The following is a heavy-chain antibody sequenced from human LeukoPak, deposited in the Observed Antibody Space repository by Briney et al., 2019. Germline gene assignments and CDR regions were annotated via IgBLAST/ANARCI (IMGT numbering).Heavy chain of an antibody. Sequence: GGSLRLSCAASGFTFSSYGMHWVRQAPGKGLEWVAVISYDGSNKYYADSVKGRFTISRDNSKNTLYLQMNSLRAEDTAVYYCARDFSSGTAMDYWGQGTLVTVSS. CDR2: ISYDGSNK. CDR3: ARDFSSGTAMDY. J-gene: IGHJ4*02. V-gene: IGHV3-30*19. D-gene: IGHD5-18*01. CDR1: GFTFSSYG.